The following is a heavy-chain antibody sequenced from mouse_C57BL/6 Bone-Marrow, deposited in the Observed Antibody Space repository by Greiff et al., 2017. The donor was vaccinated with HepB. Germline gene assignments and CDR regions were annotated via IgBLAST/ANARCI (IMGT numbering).Heavy chain of an antibody. CDR3: VRQSRGGFDY. D-gene: IGHD1-1*01. Sequence: EVQRVESGGGLVQPKGSLKLSCAASGFSFNTYAMNWVRQAPGKGLEWVARIRSKSNNYATYYADSVKDRFTISRDDSESMLYLQMNNLKTEDTAMYYCVRQSRGGFDYWGQGTTLTVSS. V-gene: IGHV10-1*01. CDR2: IRSKSNNYAT. J-gene: IGHJ2*01. CDR1: GFSFNTYA.